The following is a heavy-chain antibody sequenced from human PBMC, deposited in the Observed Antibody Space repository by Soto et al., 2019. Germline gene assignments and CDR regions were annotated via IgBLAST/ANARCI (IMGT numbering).Heavy chain of an antibody. D-gene: IGHD3-22*01. CDR3: ARCGYYDSSGYYYPNWFDP. J-gene: IGHJ5*02. CDR2: IYHSGNT. Sequence: QLQLQESGSGLVKPSQTLSLTCAVSGGSISSGGYSWSWVRQPPGKGLEWIGYIYHSGNTYYNPSLKSRVTISVGRSKNQFSLKLSSVTAADTAVYYCARCGYYDSSGYYYPNWFDPWGQGTLVTVSS. V-gene: IGHV4-30-2*01. CDR1: GGSISSGGYS.